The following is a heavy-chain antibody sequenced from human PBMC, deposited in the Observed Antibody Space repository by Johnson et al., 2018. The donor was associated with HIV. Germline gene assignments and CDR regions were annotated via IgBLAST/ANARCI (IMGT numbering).Heavy chain of an antibody. J-gene: IGHJ3*02. CDR2: ISYDGDNV. Sequence: QMQLVESGGGVVQPGRALRLSCAASGFTFSNSAMHWVRQAPGKGLEWVAVISYDGDNVYYADSVKGRFTISRDNSKNTLYLQMNSLRVADTAVYYCARDRSLWFRELWPRDAFEMWGQGTKITVSS. D-gene: IGHD3-10*01. CDR1: GFTFSNSA. V-gene: IGHV3-30-3*01. CDR3: ARDRSLWFRELWPRDAFEM.